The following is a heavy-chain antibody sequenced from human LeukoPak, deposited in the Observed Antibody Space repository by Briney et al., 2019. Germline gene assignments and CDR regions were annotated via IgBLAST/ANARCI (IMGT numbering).Heavy chain of an antibody. CDR3: ARGDCSSTSCYFDY. V-gene: IGHV3-30*04. J-gene: IGHJ4*02. CDR1: GFTFSSYA. CDR2: ISYDGSNK. Sequence: GRSLRLSCAASGFTFSSYAMHWVRQAPGKGLEWVAVISYDGSNKYYADSVKGRFTISRDNSKNTLYLQMNSLRAEDTAVYYCARGDCSSTSCYFDYWGQGTLVTVSS. D-gene: IGHD2-2*01.